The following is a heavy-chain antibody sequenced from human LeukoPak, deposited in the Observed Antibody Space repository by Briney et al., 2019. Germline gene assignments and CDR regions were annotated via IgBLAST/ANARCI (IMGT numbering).Heavy chain of an antibody. J-gene: IGHJ4*02. CDR2: IYTTGST. D-gene: IGHD3-16*02. Sequence: PSETLSLTCTVSGGSISSNNYYWGWIRQPPGKGLEWIGNIYTTGSTYYSPSLKSRVIISLDTSENQFSLTLRSLTAADTAVYYCARDYDYVWGSYRHTPLGHWGQGTLVTVSS. CDR3: ARDYDYVWGSYRHTPLGH. V-gene: IGHV4-39*07. CDR1: GGSISSNNYY.